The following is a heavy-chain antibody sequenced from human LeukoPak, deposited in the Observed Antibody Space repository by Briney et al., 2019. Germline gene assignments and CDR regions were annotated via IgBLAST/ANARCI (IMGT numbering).Heavy chain of an antibody. V-gene: IGHV1-69*13. CDR1: GYTFTNYD. Sequence: SVKVSCKTSGYTFTNYDINWVRQATGQGLEWMGGIIPIFGTANYAQKFQGRVTITADESTSTAYMELSSLRSEDTAVYYCASRDSTRAYYYGMDVWGQGTTVTVSS. CDR2: IIPIFGTA. CDR3: ASRDSTRAYYYGMDV. J-gene: IGHJ6*02.